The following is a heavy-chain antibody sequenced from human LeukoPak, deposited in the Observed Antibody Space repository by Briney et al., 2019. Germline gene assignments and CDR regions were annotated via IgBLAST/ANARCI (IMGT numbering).Heavy chain of an antibody. CDR3: ARALTGSSWYPYYYYYMDV. Sequence: ASVKVSCKASGYTFTSYDINWVRQATGQGLEWMGWMNPNSGNTGYAQKFQGRVTMTRNTSISTAYMKLSSLRSEDTAVYYCARALTGSSWYPYYYYYMDVWGKGTTVTVSS. CDR2: MNPNSGNT. J-gene: IGHJ6*03. CDR1: GYTFTSYD. D-gene: IGHD6-13*01. V-gene: IGHV1-8*01.